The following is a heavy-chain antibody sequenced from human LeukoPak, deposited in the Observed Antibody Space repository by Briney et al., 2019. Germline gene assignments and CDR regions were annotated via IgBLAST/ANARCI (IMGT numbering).Heavy chain of an antibody. CDR3: ARDGDSYGYDY. Sequence: GKSLRLSCAASGFTFSSYGMCWVRQAPGKGLEWVAVISYDGSNKYYEDSVKGRFTISRDNDKNSLYLQMNSLRAEDTAVYYCARDGDSYGYDYWGQGTLVTVSS. CDR2: ISYDGSNK. J-gene: IGHJ4*02. V-gene: IGHV3-30*03. D-gene: IGHD5-18*01. CDR1: GFTFSSYG.